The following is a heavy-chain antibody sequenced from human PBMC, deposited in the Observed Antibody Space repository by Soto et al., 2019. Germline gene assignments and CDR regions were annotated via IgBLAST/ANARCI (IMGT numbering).Heavy chain of an antibody. CDR1: GYTLTELS. Sequence: QVQLVQSGAEVKKPGASVKVSCKVSGYTLTELSMHWVRQAPGKGLEWMGGFDPEDGETIYAQKFQGRVTMTEDTPTDTAYRELSSLRSEETAVYYCATGWGVRGVQWFDPWGQGTLVTVSS. D-gene: IGHD3-10*01. V-gene: IGHV1-24*01. CDR2: FDPEDGET. J-gene: IGHJ5*02. CDR3: ATGWGVRGVQWFDP.